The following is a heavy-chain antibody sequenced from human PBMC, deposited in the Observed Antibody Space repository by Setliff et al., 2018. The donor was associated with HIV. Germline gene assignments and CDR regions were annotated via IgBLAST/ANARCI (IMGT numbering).Heavy chain of an antibody. CDR3: ARSSRADFWSGSFDY. D-gene: IGHD3-3*01. CDR1: GVSISSGGYY. J-gene: IGHJ4*02. Sequence: SETLSLTCSVSGVSISSGGYYWSWIRQVPGKGLEWIGYIYHTGSAYYNPSLKSRVTISVDTSKNQFSLKLSSVTAADTAVYYCARSSRADFWSGSFDYWGQGTLVTVSS. CDR2: IYHTGSA. V-gene: IGHV4-31*03.